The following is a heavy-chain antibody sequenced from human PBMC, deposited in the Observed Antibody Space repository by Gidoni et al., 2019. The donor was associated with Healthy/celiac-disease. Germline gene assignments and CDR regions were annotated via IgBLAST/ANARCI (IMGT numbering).Heavy chain of an antibody. CDR3: ARESRGYTYYYYGMDV. J-gene: IGHJ6*02. CDR2: IYYSGST. V-gene: IGHV4-31*03. CDR1: GGSISSGGYY. Sequence: QVQLQESGPGLVKPSQTLSLTCTVSGGSISSGGYYWSWIRQHPGKGLEWIGYIYYSGSTYYNPSLKSRVTISVDTSKNQFSLKLSSVTAADTAVYYCARESRGYTYYYYGMDVWGQGTTVTVSS. D-gene: IGHD1-1*01.